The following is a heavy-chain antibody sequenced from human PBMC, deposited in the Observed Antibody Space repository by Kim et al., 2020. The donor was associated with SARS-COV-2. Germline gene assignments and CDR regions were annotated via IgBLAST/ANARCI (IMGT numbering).Heavy chain of an antibody. Sequence: GVSLRLSCAASGFTFSDSAMYWVRQASGKGLEWVGRIRSKANSYATAYDVSVKGRFIISRDDSKNTAYLQMNSLKTEDTAIYYCTRVPPYSNSWWDAFDICVQGAMVPVSS. J-gene: IGHJ3*02. V-gene: IGHV3-73*01. D-gene: IGHD6-13*01. CDR1: GFTFSDSA. CDR3: TRVPPYSNSWWDAFDI. CDR2: IRSKANSYAT.